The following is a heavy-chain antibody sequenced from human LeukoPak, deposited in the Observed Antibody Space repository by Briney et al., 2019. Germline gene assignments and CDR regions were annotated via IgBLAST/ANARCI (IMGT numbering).Heavy chain of an antibody. CDR1: GISLSSGGYS. Sequence: SQTLSLTCVVSGISLSSGGYSWSWIRQPPGKGLEWIGCIYDSGSTYYDPSLKSRVTIPLDRALNQFSLKLTSVTAADTAVYYCARRGTSGYDYVRYWGQGTLVTVSS. CDR3: ARRGTSGYDYVRY. D-gene: IGHD5-12*01. V-gene: IGHV4-30-2*01. J-gene: IGHJ4*02. CDR2: IYDSGST.